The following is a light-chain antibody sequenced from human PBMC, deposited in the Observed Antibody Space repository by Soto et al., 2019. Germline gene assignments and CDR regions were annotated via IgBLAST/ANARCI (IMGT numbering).Light chain of an antibody. J-gene: IGKJ2*01. Sequence: DIQMTQSPSTLSASVGDRVSITCRASQSISDWLAWYQQKPGEAPKLLIYDASRLESGAPSRFSGRGSGTEFILTSSSLQPDDFATYYCQQYSSYRHTFGQGTRLDI. CDR2: DAS. CDR1: QSISDW. V-gene: IGKV1-5*01. CDR3: QQYSSYRHT.